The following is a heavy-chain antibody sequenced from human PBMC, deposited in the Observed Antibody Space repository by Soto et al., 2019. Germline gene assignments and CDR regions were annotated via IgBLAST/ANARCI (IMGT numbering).Heavy chain of an antibody. J-gene: IGHJ6*02. D-gene: IGHD6-13*01. Sequence: ASVKVSCKASGYTFTSYGISWVRQAPGQRLEWMGWISAYNGNTNYARKLQGRVTMTTDTSTSTAYMELRSLRSDDTAVYYCARDRYSSSWYPNSGDYYYGMDVWGQGTTVTVSS. CDR1: GYTFTSYG. CDR2: ISAYNGNT. V-gene: IGHV1-18*04. CDR3: ARDRYSSSWYPNSGDYYYGMDV.